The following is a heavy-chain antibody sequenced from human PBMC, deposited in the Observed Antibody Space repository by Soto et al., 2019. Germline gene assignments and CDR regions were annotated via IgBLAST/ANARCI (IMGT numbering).Heavy chain of an antibody. CDR2: ISYGGVST. Sequence: EVQLLESGGGLVQPGGSLRLSCEASGFSFSSYAMTWVRQAPGKGLEWVSTISYGGVSTYYADSVKGRFTIPRDNSKNTLFLQMDSLRDEDTGVYYCAKDPTVSLRGSDIWGQGNLVTVSS. CDR1: GFSFSSYA. D-gene: IGHD4-17*01. V-gene: IGHV3-23*01. J-gene: IGHJ4*02. CDR3: AKDPTVSLRGSDI.